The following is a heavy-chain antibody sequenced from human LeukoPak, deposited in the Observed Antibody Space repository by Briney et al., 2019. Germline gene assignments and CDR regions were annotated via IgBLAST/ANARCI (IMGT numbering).Heavy chain of an antibody. CDR2: ISSSNNYI. V-gene: IGHV3-21*01. Sequence: GGSLRLSCAASGFTFSNYNMNWVRQAPGKGLEWVSSISSSNNYIYYAVSVKGRFTISRDNAKNSLYLQMNSLRAEDTAVYYCARRSPNYYFDYWGQGTPVTVSS. CDR3: ARRSPNYYFDY. J-gene: IGHJ4*02. CDR1: GFTFSNYN.